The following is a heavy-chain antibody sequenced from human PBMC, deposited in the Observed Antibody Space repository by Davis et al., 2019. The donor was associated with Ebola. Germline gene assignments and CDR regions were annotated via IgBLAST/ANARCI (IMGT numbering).Heavy chain of an antibody. CDR2: INPHNGNT. CDR1: GYTFTSYG. Sequence: AASVKVSCKASGYTFTSYGITWVRQAPGQGLEWMGWINPHNGNTNYAQNVQGRVTMTTDTSTSTAYMEVGSLRSDDTAVYYCAREPWSGYYNPFDYWGQGTLVTVSS. D-gene: IGHD3-3*01. V-gene: IGHV1-18*04. J-gene: IGHJ4*02. CDR3: AREPWSGYYNPFDY.